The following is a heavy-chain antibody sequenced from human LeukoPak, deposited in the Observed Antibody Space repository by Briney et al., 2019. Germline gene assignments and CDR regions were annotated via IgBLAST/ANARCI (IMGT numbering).Heavy chain of an antibody. J-gene: IGHJ4*02. CDR2: INWNGGRT. CDR1: GSTFDDYG. V-gene: IGHV3-20*04. CDR3: AREYYGSGSYYNVGY. Sequence: GGSLRLSCAASGSTFDDYGMSWVRNVPGPGLDWVSGINWNGGRTGYADSVKGRFTISRDNAKKSLYVQMHSLRAEDTALYYCAREYYGSGSYYNVGYWGQGTLVTVSS. D-gene: IGHD3-10*01.